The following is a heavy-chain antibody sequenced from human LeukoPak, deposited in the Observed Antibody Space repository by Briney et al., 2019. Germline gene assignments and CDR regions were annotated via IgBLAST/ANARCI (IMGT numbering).Heavy chain of an antibody. CDR2: IKQDGSEK. CDR1: GFKFKNYW. Sequence: SGGSLRLSCIVSGFKFKNYWMSWVRQAPGKGLEWVANIKQDGSEKYSVDSVKGRFAISRDNAKNSLFLQMNSLRAEDTAVYYCARGHYGMDVWGQGTTVTVSS. CDR3: ARGHYGMDV. V-gene: IGHV3-7*04. J-gene: IGHJ6*02.